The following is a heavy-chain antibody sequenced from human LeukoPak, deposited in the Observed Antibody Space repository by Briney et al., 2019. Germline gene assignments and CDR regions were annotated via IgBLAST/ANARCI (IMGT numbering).Heavy chain of an antibody. Sequence: GGSLRLSCAASGFTFSSYAMSWVRQAPGKGLEWVSAISGSGGSTYYADSVKGRFTISRDNSKNTLYLQMNSLRAEDTAVYYCARGYCSGGSCYTYSYDYWGQGTLVTVSS. CDR2: ISGSGGST. CDR1: GFTFSSYA. V-gene: IGHV3-23*01. J-gene: IGHJ4*02. D-gene: IGHD2-15*01. CDR3: ARGYCSGGSCYTYSYDY.